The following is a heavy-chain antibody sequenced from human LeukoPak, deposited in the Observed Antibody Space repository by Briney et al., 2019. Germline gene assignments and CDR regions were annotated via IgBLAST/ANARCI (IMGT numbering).Heavy chain of an antibody. CDR1: VYTFTNYD. J-gene: IGHJ4*02. CDR3: ARVTGSIDY. D-gene: IGHD1-26*01. CDR2: MNPKSGYT. Sequence: GASVNVSCKASVYTFTNYDINWVRQATGQGLEWMGWMNPKSGYTGYAQKFQGRVTMTRDTSISTAYMELGSLRSEDTAVYYCARVTGSIDYWGQGTLVTVSS. V-gene: IGHV1-8*01.